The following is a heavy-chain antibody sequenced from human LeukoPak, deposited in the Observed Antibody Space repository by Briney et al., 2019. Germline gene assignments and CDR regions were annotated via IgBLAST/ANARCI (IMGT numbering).Heavy chain of an antibody. Sequence: GGSLRLSCAASGFTFSSYAMSWVRQAPGKGLEWVSAISGSGGSTYYADSVKGRFTIYRDNSKNTLYQQMNSLRAEDTAVYYCAKDGYYYDSSGYYVGFDYWGQGTLVTVS. V-gene: IGHV3-23*01. J-gene: IGHJ4*02. D-gene: IGHD3-22*01. CDR2: ISGSGGST. CDR1: GFTFSSYA. CDR3: AKDGYYYDSSGYYVGFDY.